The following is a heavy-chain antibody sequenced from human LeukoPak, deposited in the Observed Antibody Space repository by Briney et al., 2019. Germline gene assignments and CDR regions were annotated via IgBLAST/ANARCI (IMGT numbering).Heavy chain of an antibody. D-gene: IGHD2-2*01. V-gene: IGHV1-8*02. J-gene: IGHJ4*02. CDR2: MNPNSGNT. Sequence: ASVKVSCKASGYTFTGYYMHWVRQATGQGLEWMGWMNPNSGNTGYAQKFQGRVTMTRNTSISTAYMELSSLRSEDTAVYYCARACSSTSCYANYWGQGTLVTVSS. CDR1: GYTFTGYY. CDR3: ARACSSTSCYANY.